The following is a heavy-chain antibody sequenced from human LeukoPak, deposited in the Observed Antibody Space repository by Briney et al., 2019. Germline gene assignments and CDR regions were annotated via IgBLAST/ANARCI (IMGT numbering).Heavy chain of an antibody. J-gene: IGHJ4*02. CDR3: AKPLPAALYWIDY. V-gene: IGHV3-9*01. Sequence: GRSLRLSCAASGFTFDDYAMHWVRQAPGKGLEWVSGISWNSGSIGYADSVKGRFSISRDNAENSLYLQMNSLRAEDTAVYYCAKPLPAALYWIDYWGQGTLVTVSS. CDR1: GFTFDDYA. D-gene: IGHD2-2*01. CDR2: ISWNSGSI.